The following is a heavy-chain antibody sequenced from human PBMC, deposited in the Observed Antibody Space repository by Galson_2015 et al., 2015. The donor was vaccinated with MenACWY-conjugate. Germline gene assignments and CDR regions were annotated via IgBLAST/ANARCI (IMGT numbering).Heavy chain of an antibody. Sequence: SLRLSCAGSAFTFSNAYMSWVRQAPGKGLEWVGRIKSQTDGGKIDYVAPVKGRFTISRDDSKNTLYLQMSSLKIEDTAVYYCTTHKPDSWGGLLFHFYMDVWGKGTTVTVSS. V-gene: IGHV3-15*01. J-gene: IGHJ6*03. CDR1: AFTFSNAY. CDR2: IKSQTDGGKI. CDR3: TTHKPDSWGGLLFHFYMDV. D-gene: IGHD2-21*01.